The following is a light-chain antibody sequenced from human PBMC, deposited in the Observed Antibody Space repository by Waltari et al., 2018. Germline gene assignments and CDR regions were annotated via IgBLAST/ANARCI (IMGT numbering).Light chain of an antibody. V-gene: IGKV3-11*01. Sequence: EIVLTQSPATLSLSPGERASLSCRASQSISSYLAWYHQKPGQTPRLLISDASTGATGTPARFRGSGSGTDFTLIISSLAPEDFAVYYCQHRGYWPPEATFGPGTKVDIK. CDR3: QHRGYWPPEAT. CDR1: QSISSY. J-gene: IGKJ3*01. CDR2: DAS.